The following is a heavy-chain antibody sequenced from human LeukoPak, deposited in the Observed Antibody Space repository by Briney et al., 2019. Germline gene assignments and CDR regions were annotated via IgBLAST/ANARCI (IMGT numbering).Heavy chain of an antibody. CDR1: GLTFSSYA. CDR2: ISSNGGTI. V-gene: IGHV3-64*01. Sequence: GGSLRLSCAASGLTFSSYAFHWVRQAPGKGLEYVSAISSNGGTIYYANSVKGRFTISRDNSKNTLYLQMGSLRAEDTAVYYCARLPSIWGQGTMVTVSS. J-gene: IGHJ3*02. CDR3: ARLPSI.